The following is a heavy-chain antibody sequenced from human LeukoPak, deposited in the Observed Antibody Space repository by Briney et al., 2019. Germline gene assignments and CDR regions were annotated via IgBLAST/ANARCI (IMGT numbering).Heavy chain of an antibody. D-gene: IGHD3-10*01. Sequence: ASVKVSCKASGYTFTSYGMNWVRQAPRQGLEWMGWINTNTGNPTYAQGFTGRFVFSLDTSVRTAYLQISSLKAEDTAVYYCARDGGFGVLDYWGQGTLVTVSS. CDR3: ARDGGFGVLDY. V-gene: IGHV7-4-1*02. CDR1: GYTFTSYG. J-gene: IGHJ4*02. CDR2: INTNTGNP.